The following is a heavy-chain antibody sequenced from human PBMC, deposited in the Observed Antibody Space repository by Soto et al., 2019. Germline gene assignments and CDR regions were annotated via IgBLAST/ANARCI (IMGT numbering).Heavy chain of an antibody. D-gene: IGHD3-3*01. CDR3: ARDFAYFDS. Sequence: PSETLSLTCTVSGGSFKSGSYSWSWIRQPPGKGLEWIGYVYHTGRTSYNPSLKSRVSISMDTSKNQFSLNLDSVTAADTAVYFCARDFAYFDSWEQGTLGTVSS. J-gene: IGHJ4*02. V-gene: IGHV4-61*01. CDR2: VYHTGRT. CDR1: GGSFKSGSYS.